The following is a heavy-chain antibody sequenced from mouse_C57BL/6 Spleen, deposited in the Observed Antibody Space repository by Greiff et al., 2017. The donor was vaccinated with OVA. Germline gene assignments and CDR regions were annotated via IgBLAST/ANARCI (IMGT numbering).Heavy chain of an antibody. CDR1: GYAFTSYW. CDR2: IHPNSGST. J-gene: IGHJ3*01. V-gene: IGHV1-64*01. CDR3: ARSRSNYAWFAY. D-gene: IGHD2-5*01. Sequence: QVQLKQPGAELVKPGASVKLSCKASGYAFTSYWMHWVKQRPGQGLEWIGMIHPNSGSTNYNEKFKSKATLTVDKSSSTAYMQLSSLTSEDSAVYDCARSRSNYAWFAYWGQGTLVTVSA.